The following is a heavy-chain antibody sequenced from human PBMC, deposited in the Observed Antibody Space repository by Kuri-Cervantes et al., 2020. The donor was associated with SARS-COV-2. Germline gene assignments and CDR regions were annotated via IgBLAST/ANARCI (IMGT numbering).Heavy chain of an antibody. CDR1: GYTFTGYY. CDR2: INPNSGGT. Sequence: ASVKVSCKASGYTFTGYYMHWVRQAPGQGLEWMGWINPNSGGTNYAQKFQGRVTMTRDTSISTAYMELSRLRPDDTAVYYCARVRIVVVIDAFDIWGQGTMVTVSS. V-gene: IGHV1-2*02. J-gene: IGHJ3*02. CDR3: ARVRIVVVIDAFDI. D-gene: IGHD3-22*01.